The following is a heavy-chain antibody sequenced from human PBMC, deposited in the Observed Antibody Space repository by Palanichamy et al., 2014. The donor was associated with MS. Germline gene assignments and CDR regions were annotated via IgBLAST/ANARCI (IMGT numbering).Heavy chain of an antibody. CDR3: ARGRIHYDILTGGYTPYNMDV. V-gene: IGHV1-69*01. CDR1: GDTFSTYA. CDR2: IIPIFGTP. Sequence: QVQLVQSGAEVKKPGSSVKVSCKASGDTFSTYAISWVRQAPGQGLEWMGDIIPIFGTPNYAQKFQGRVTLTADESTSTVNMELSSLRSADTAMYYCARGRIHYDILTGGYTPYNMDVWGQGTTVTVSS. D-gene: IGHD3-9*01. J-gene: IGHJ6*02.